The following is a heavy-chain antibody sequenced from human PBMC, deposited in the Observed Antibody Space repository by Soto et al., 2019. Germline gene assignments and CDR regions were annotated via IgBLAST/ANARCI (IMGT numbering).Heavy chain of an antibody. D-gene: IGHD4-17*01. V-gene: IGHV3-48*01. CDR2: ISSSSSTI. CDR1: GFTFSSYS. CDR3: ARFDVDYLMDFDY. J-gene: IGHJ4*02. Sequence: EVQLVESGGGLVQPGGSLRLSCAASGFTFSSYSMNWFRQAPGKGLEWVSYISSSSSTIYYADSVKGRFTISRDNAKTSLYLQMNSLRAEDTAVYYCARFDVDYLMDFDYWGQVTLVTVSS.